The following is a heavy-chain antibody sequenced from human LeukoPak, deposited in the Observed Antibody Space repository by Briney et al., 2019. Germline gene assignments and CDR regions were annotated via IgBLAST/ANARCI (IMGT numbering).Heavy chain of an antibody. CDR2: ISYDGSNK. J-gene: IGHJ3*02. V-gene: IGHV3-30*18. D-gene: IGHD3-22*01. CDR3: AKSSGYYIEYAFDI. Sequence: PGGSLRLSCAASGFTFSSYGMHWVRQAPGKGLEWVAVISYDGSNKYYADSVKGRFTISRDNSKNTLYLQMNSLRAEDTAVYYCAKSSGYYIEYAFDIWGQGTMVTVSS. CDR1: GFTFSSYG.